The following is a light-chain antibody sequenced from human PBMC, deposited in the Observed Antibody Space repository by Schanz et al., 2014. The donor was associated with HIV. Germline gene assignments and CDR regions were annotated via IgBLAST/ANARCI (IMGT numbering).Light chain of an antibody. V-gene: IGLV1-44*01. Sequence: QSVLTQPPSVSGAPGQRVTISCSGSSSNIGSNAVNWYQHLPGTAPKLLIYNSYHRPSGVPDRFSGSESGTSASLAISGLQSEDEGDYYCATWDDGLDAWVFGGGTKVTVL. J-gene: IGLJ3*02. CDR2: NSY. CDR1: SSNIGSNA. CDR3: ATWDDGLDAWV.